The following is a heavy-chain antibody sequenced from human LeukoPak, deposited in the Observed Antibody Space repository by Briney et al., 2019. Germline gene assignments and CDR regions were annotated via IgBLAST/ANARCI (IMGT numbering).Heavy chain of an antibody. CDR2: ITTSNDNT. Sequence: ASVKVSCKAPGYTFISYGISWYHQPLGQGLEWMDWITTSNDNTDYAQKLQGRVTMTTDTSTSTAYMELRSLRSDDTAVYYCARVWGSGWPLYYYYYGMDVWGQGTTVTVSS. J-gene: IGHJ6*02. V-gene: IGHV1-18*01. CDR3: ARVWGSGWPLYYYYYGMDV. D-gene: IGHD6-19*01. CDR1: GYTFISYG.